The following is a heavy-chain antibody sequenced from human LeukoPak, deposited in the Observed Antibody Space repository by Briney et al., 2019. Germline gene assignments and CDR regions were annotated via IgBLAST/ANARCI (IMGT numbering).Heavy chain of an antibody. D-gene: IGHD3-9*01. J-gene: IGHJ5*01. CDR2: IYPVDSDT. V-gene: IGHV5-51*01. CDR1: GYSFTSYW. Sequence: LGESLKISCKGSGYSFTSYWIGWVRQIPGKGLEGMGIIYPVDSDTRYSPSFQGQLSISAATSTSPAYLQWSSLKASATAMYYCARSPQAVPGGIRYFDWLSAPDHWFDSWGQGTLVTVSS. CDR3: ARSPQAVPGGIRYFDWLSAPDHWFDS.